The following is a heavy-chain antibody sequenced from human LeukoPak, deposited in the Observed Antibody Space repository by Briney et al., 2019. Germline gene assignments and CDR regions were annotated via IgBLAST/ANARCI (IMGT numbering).Heavy chain of an antibody. D-gene: IGHD5-12*01. Sequence: SETLSLTCTVSGGSISSSSYYWGWIRQPPGKGLEWIGSIYYSGSTYYNPSLKSRVTISVDTSKNQFSLKLSSVTAADTAVYYCAPLLGGYSGGPHGRGMDVWGQGTTVTVSS. CDR3: APLLGGYSGGPHGRGMDV. J-gene: IGHJ6*02. CDR2: IYYSGST. V-gene: IGHV4-39*07. CDR1: GGSISSSSYY.